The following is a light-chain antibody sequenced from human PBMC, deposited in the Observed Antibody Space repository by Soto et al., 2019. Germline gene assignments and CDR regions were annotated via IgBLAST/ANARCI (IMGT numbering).Light chain of an antibody. CDR3: SSFTSTYTLV. Sequence: LTQPASVSGSPGQSIAISCTGTSSDIGGYNYVSWYQQHPGKAPKLMIYEVSNRPSGVSNRFSGSKSSNTASLTISGLQADDEADYYCSSFTSTYTLVFGGGTKVTVL. V-gene: IGLV2-14*01. CDR1: SSDIGGYNY. J-gene: IGLJ3*02. CDR2: EVS.